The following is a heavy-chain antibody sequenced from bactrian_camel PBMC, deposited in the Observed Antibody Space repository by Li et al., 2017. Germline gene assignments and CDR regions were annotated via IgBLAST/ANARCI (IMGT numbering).Heavy chain of an antibody. D-gene: IGHD2*01. CDR1: GHSRGSNC. J-gene: IGHJ6*01. CDR3: AARGPYCYTKLSVRDFTY. CDR2: IRRDGGET. V-gene: IGHV3S55*01. Sequence: VQLVESGGGSVQAGGSLRLSCVVSGHSRGSNCVGWCRLPPGRAPAEREWIAAIRRDGGETWYAASVKGRFTISRDSAKNTVYLQMNSLKPEDTAMYYCAARGPYCYTKLSVRDFTYWGQGTQVTVS.